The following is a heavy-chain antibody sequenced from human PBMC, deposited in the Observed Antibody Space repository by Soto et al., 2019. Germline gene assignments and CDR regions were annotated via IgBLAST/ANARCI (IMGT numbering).Heavy chain of an antibody. CDR2: IHYSGRT. CDR3: VRCVGGIGNHADS. CDR1: NGSISRFY. D-gene: IGHD3-16*01. V-gene: IGHV4-59*12. Sequence: QVQLQESGPGLVKPSETLSLTCSVSNGSISRFYWTWIRQPPGKLLEWIVFIHYSGRTDYTPSLTCRATISVNTSKNKFSLTLRSITAADTAVYDCVRCVGGIGNHADSRGRGTLGTVSS. J-gene: IGHJ4*02.